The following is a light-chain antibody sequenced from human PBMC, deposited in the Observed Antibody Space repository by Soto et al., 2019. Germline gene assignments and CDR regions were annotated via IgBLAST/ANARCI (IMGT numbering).Light chain of an antibody. Sequence: ALTQPRSVSGSPGQSVTFSCTGTSGDIGAYNYVSWYQFHPGKAPKMIIYDVNKRPSGVPDRFSGSKSGNTASLTISWLQAEDEADYYCCSYAHTSRVFGGGTKLTVL. CDR3: CSYAHTSRV. CDR1: SGDIGAYNY. V-gene: IGLV2-11*01. J-gene: IGLJ3*02. CDR2: DVN.